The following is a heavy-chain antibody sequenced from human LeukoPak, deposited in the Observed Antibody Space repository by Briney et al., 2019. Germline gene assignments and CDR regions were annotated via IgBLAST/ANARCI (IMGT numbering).Heavy chain of an antibody. CDR2: IYYSGNT. D-gene: IGHD4-17*01. Sequence: PSETLSLTCTVSGGSISTYYWSWIRQPPGMGLEWIGYIYYSGNTNYNPSLKSRVIISVDTSKNQFSLKLRSVTAADTAVYYCAREGTVTSGHYGMDVWGRGTTVTVSS. J-gene: IGHJ6*02. CDR1: GGSISTYY. CDR3: AREGTVTSGHYGMDV. V-gene: IGHV4-59*01.